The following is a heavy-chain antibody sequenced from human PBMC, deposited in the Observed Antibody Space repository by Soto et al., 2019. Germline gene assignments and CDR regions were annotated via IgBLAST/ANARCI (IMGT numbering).Heavy chain of an antibody. Sequence: PSETLSLTCTFSGCSISSSSYYWGWIRQPPGKGLEWIGSIYYSGSTNYNPSLKSRVTISVDTSRNQFSLKLSSVTAADTAVYYCARRYGTTFDYWGQGTLVTVPQ. CDR2: IYYSGST. V-gene: IGHV4-39*07. D-gene: IGHD1-7*01. CDR3: ARRYGTTFDY. J-gene: IGHJ4*02. CDR1: GCSISSSSYY.